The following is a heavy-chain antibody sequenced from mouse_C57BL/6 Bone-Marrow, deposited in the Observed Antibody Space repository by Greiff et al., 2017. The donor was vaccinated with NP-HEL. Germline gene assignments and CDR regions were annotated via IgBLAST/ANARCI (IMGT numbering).Heavy chain of an antibody. D-gene: IGHD1-1*01. V-gene: IGHV1-26*01. CDR2: INPNNGGT. Sequence: EVQLQQSGPELVKPGASVKISCKASGYTFTDYYMNWVKQSHGKSLEWIGDINPNNGGTSYNQKFKGKATLTVDQSSSTAYMELRSLTSEDSAVYYCARDYYGSSLYYYAMDYWGQGTSVTVSS. J-gene: IGHJ4*01. CDR1: GYTFTDYY. CDR3: ARDYYGSSLYYYAMDY.